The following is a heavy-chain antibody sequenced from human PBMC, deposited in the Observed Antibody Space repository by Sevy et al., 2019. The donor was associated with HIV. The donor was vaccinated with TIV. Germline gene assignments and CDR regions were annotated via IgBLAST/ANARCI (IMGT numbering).Heavy chain of an antibody. CDR3: VKDTRQWLALDY. CDR2: IWFDGSIK. Sequence: GESLKISCAASGFMFNSYAMHWVRQAPGKGLEWVAVIWFDGSIKEYADSVKGRFTVSRDNSKNTVYLQMNSLRVEDTAVYYCVKDTRQWLALDYWGQGTLVTVSS. J-gene: IGHJ4*02. V-gene: IGHV3-33*06. D-gene: IGHD6-19*01. CDR1: GFMFNSYA.